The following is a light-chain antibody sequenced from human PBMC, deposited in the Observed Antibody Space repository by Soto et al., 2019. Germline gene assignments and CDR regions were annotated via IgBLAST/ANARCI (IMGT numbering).Light chain of an antibody. CDR1: QSISSG. J-gene: IGKJ1*01. CDR3: QQYNSYPWT. V-gene: IGKV1-5*01. CDR2: DAS. Sequence: DIQMTQSPSTLSASVGDRVTITCRASQSISSGLAWYQQKPGKAPKLLIYDASSLESGVPSRFSGSGSGTEFTLTISSLQPDDFATYYCQQYNSYPWTFGQGTKV.